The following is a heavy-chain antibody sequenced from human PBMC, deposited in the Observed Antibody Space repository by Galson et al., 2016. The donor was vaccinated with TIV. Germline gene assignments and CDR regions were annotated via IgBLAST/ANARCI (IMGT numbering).Heavy chain of an antibody. Sequence: SLRLSCADSRSTFSSSWMTWVRQAPGKGLEWVANINGDGTELQYVGSVKRRVTITSDNAKKSLYLQMSNLRVDDTAIYYCAQWLGTSNSWGQGTLVTVSS. V-gene: IGHV3-7*01. D-gene: IGHD6-19*01. J-gene: IGHJ4*02. CDR1: RSTFSSSW. CDR3: AQWLGTSNS. CDR2: INGDGTEL.